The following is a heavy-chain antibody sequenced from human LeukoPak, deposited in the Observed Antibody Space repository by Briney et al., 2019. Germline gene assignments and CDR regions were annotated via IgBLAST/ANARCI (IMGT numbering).Heavy chain of an antibody. V-gene: IGHV5-51*01. CDR1: GYSFSNHW. CDR2: IYPGDSDT. D-gene: IGHD3-22*01. CDR3: ASLSYSYESSGFDS. Sequence: GESLKISCKGSGYSFSNHWIGWVRQMPGKGLEWMGIIYPGDSDTRYGPSFKGQVTISVDKSITTAYLQWSSLKASDTAMYYCASLSYSYESSGFDSWGQGTLVIVSS. J-gene: IGHJ5*01.